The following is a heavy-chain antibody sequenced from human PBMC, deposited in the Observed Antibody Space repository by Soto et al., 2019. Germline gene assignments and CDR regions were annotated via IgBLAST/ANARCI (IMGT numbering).Heavy chain of an antibody. V-gene: IGHV4-39*01. CDR2: IYYSGST. CDR1: GGSISSSSYY. J-gene: IGHJ4*02. D-gene: IGHD4-17*01. Sequence: SETLSLTCTVSGGSISSSSYYWGWIRQPPGKGLEWIGSIYYSGSTYYNPSLKSRVTISVDTSKNQFSLKLSSVTAADTAVYYCARLEVDDYGDYVVTAATRGIDYWGQGTLVTVSS. CDR3: ARLEVDDYGDYVVTAATRGIDY.